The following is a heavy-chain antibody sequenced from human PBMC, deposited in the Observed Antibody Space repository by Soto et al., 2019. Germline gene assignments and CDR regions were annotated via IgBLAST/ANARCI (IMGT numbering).Heavy chain of an antibody. D-gene: IGHD3-10*01. V-gene: IGHV1-69*13. J-gene: IGHJ5*01. CDR2: TIPIFDTP. CDR3: ARDREDGSGTKYNWSDS. Sequence: GASVKVSCKASGGTFGNYGISWLRQAPGQGLEWMGGTIPIFDTPHYAQKFRDRVTITADATSTAYMELTSLTSEDTATYYCARDREDGSGTKYNWSDSWGQGTLVTVSS. CDR1: GGTFGNYG.